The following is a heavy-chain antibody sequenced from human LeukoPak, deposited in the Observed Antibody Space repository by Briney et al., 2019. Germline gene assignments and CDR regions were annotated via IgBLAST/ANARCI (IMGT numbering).Heavy chain of an antibody. Sequence: ASVKVSCKASGGTFSSYAISWVRQAPGQGLEWMGGIIPIFGTANYAQKFQGRVTITADESTSTAYMELTSLRSEDTAVYYCARVDYDVRGLVVYYYYMDVWGKGTTVTISS. J-gene: IGHJ6*03. CDR2: IIPIFGTA. CDR1: GGTFSSYA. V-gene: IGHV1-69*13. D-gene: IGHD3-10*02. CDR3: ARVDYDVRGLVVYYYYMDV.